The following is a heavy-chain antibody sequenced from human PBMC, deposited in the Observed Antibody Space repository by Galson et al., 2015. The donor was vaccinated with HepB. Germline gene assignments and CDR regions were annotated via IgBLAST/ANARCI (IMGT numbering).Heavy chain of an antibody. J-gene: IGHJ4*02. D-gene: IGHD2-15*01. CDR3: ARVGCSGGSCYSLVSMDY. CDR2: ISSSSSYI. Sequence: SCAASGFTFSSYSMNWVRQAPGKGLEWVSSISSSSSYIYYADSVKGRFTISRDNAKNSLYLQMNSLRAEDTAVYYCARVGCSGGSCYSLVSMDYWGQGTLVTVSS. V-gene: IGHV3-21*01. CDR1: GFTFSSYS.